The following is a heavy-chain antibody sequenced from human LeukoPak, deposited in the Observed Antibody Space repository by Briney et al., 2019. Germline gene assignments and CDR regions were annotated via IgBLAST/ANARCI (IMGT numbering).Heavy chain of an antibody. V-gene: IGHV3-23*01. CDR3: PKDAYGGIAMVGPIDY. CDR2: ISGSGGST. J-gene: IGHJ4*02. CDR1: GFTFSSYA. Sequence: GGSLRLSCAASGFTFSSYAMHWVRQAPGKGLEWVSAISGSGGSTYYADSVKGRFTISRDNSKNTLYLQMNSLRAEDTAVYYCPKDAYGGIAMVGPIDYWGQGTLVTVSS. D-gene: IGHD5-18*01.